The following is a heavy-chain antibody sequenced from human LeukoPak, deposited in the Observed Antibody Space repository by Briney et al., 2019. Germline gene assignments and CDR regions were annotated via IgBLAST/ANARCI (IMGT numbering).Heavy chain of an antibody. Sequence: GGSLRLSCAASGITFSSYAMSWVRQARGRGLEWVSVISGTGGSTYYADSVKGRFTVSRDNARNSLYLQMKSLRADDTAVYYCTRVENIGMDVWGQGTTVTVSS. V-gene: IGHV3-23*01. CDR2: ISGTGGST. D-gene: IGHD1/OR15-1a*01. J-gene: IGHJ6*02. CDR1: GITFSSYA. CDR3: TRVENIGMDV.